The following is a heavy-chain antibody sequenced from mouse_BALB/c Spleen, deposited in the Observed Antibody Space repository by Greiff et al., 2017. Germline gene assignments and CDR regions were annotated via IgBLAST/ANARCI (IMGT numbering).Heavy chain of an antibody. J-gene: IGHJ2*01. Sequence: QVQLKESGPGLVAPSQSLSITCTVSGFSLTSYGVHWVRQPPGKGLEWLGVIWAGGSTNYNSALMSRLSISKDNSKSQVFLKMNSLQTDDTAMYYCARDRDYGYRYFDYWGQGTTLTVSS. CDR3: ARDRDYGYRYFDY. CDR1: GFSLTSYG. D-gene: IGHD1-2*01. CDR2: IWAGGST. V-gene: IGHV2-9*02.